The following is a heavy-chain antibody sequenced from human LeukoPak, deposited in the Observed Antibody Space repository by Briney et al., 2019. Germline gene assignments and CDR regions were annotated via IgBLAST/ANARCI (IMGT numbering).Heavy chain of an antibody. Sequence: QPGGSLRLSCAASGFTFSSYAMSWVRPAPGKGLEWVSAISGSGGSTYYADSVKGRFTISRDNSKNTLYLQMNSLRAEDTAVYYCAKGGIVLVVYAYFDYWGQGTLVTVSS. CDR1: GFTFSSYA. CDR3: AKGGIVLVVYAYFDY. J-gene: IGHJ4*02. D-gene: IGHD2-8*01. V-gene: IGHV3-23*01. CDR2: ISGSGGST.